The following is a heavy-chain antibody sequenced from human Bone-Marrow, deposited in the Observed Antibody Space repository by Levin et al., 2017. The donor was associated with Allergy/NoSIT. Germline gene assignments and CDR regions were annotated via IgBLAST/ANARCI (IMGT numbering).Heavy chain of an antibody. CDR3: ATATYYYDSSGYYSYLDY. D-gene: IGHD3-22*01. CDR1: GGTFSSYT. J-gene: IGHJ4*02. CDR2: IIPIFGTR. Sequence: SVKVSCKASGGTFSSYTISWVRQAPGQGLEWMGGIIPIFGTRNYAQEFQGRVTITADESTSTAYMELRSLRYEDTAVYYCATATYYYDSSGYYSYLDYWGQGTLVTVSS. V-gene: IGHV1-69*13.